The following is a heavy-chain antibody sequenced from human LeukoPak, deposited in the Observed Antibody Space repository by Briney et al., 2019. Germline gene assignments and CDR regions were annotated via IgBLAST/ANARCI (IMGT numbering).Heavy chain of an antibody. CDR1: GFTFGDYV. CDR3: TRGVGSTIWGKYRYSSGSDY. V-gene: IGHV3-49*04. J-gene: IGHJ4*02. CDR2: IRTKTFGGTT. D-gene: IGHD3-16*02. Sequence: GGSLRLSCTTSGFTFGDYVMSWVRQAPGKGLEWVGFIRTKTFGGTTEYAASVKGRFIISRDDSKSIADLQMNSLKIEDTAVYYCTRGVGSTIWGKYRYSSGSDYWGQGTLATVS.